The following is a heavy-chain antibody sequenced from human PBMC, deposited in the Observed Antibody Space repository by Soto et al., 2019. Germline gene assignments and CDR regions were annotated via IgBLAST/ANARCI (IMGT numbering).Heavy chain of an antibody. J-gene: IGHJ4*02. Sequence: GGSLRLSCAASGFPFTGFARSWVRQAPGKGLEWVSAISGHGDATFYADSVKGRFTISRDNSKNTLYLHMNSLRAEDTALYYCANSRVSMVRGLIIIPNYWGQGTLVTVSS. CDR3: ANSRVSMVRGLIIIPNY. CDR1: GFPFTGFA. CDR2: ISGHGDAT. D-gene: IGHD3-10*01. V-gene: IGHV3-23*01.